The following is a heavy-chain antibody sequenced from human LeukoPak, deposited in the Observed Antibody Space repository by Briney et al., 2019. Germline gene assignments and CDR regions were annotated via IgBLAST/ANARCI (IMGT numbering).Heavy chain of an antibody. CDR1: GGSISSSSYY. CDR2: IYYSGST. CDR3: ARDNSYDSSGYAYYYYYYYMDV. J-gene: IGHJ6*03. D-gene: IGHD3-22*01. Sequence: SETLSLTCTVSGGSISSSSYYWGWIRQPPGKGLEWIGRIYYSGSTYYNPSLKSRVTISVDTSKNQFSLKLSSVTAADTAVYYCARDNSYDSSGYAYYYYYYYMDVWGKGTTVTISS. V-gene: IGHV4-39*07.